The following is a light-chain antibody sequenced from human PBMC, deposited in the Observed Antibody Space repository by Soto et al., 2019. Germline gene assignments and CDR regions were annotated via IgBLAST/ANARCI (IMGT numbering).Light chain of an antibody. Sequence: DIQMTQSPSTLSASVGDRVTITCRASQSISSWLAWYQQKPGKAPKLLIYKASSLESGVPSRFSGSGSGTEFTLTISSLQPDDFATYYCQQYNSSLFTFGPVTKVDIK. V-gene: IGKV1-5*03. CDR2: KAS. CDR1: QSISSW. J-gene: IGKJ3*01. CDR3: QQYNSSLFT.